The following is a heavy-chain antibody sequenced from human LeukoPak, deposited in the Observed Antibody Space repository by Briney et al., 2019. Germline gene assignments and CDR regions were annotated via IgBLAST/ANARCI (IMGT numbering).Heavy chain of an antibody. Sequence: GASVKVSCKASGYTFTGYYMHWVRQAPGQGLEWMGWINPNSGGTNYAQKFQGRVTMTRDTSISTAYMELSRLRSDDTAVYYCARGRIQLWLRIAAAGTDFDYWGQGTLVTVSS. CDR1: GYTFTGYY. J-gene: IGHJ4*02. CDR2: INPNSGGT. V-gene: IGHV1-2*02. CDR3: ARGRIQLWLRIAAAGTDFDY. D-gene: IGHD6-13*01.